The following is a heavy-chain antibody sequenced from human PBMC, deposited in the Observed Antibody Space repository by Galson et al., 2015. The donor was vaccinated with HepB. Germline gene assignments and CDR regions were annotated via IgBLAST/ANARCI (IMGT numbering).Heavy chain of an antibody. CDR2: IKSKTDGGTT. V-gene: IGHV3-15*01. Sequence: SLRLSCAASGFTFSKAWMSWVRQAPGKGLEWVGRIKSKTDGGTTDYAAPVKGRFTISRDDSKNTLYLQMNSLKTEDTAVYYCTTDYFDGGAPNDYWGQGTLVTVSS. CDR1: GFTFSKAW. CDR3: TTDYFDGGAPNDY. J-gene: IGHJ4*02. D-gene: IGHD3-9*01.